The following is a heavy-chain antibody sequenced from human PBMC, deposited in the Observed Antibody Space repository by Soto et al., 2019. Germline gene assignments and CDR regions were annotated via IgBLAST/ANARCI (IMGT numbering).Heavy chain of an antibody. CDR2: IIPMLGMS. D-gene: IGHD3-10*01. Sequence: QVQLVQSGVEVKKPGSSVRVSCTASGDTFNFYTISWVRQVPGQGPEWMGRIIPMLGMSNYAQKFQGRVTIMADKPPSTVYMNLSGLTSEDTAVYYCATNYGSGSTHFDYWGQGTLVTVSS. CDR3: ATNYGSGSTHFDY. CDR1: GDTFNFYT. J-gene: IGHJ4*02. V-gene: IGHV1-69*02.